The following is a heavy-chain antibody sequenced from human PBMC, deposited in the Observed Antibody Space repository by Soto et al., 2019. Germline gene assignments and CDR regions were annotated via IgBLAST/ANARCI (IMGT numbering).Heavy chain of an antibody. D-gene: IGHD6-13*01. Sequence: GGCLRCSCGASGLTVRSFTMNWVRQGPGKGLEWVSTISSNSAYIYYTDALRGRFTISRDNAKNSLHLQMNSLRAEDTAVYYCTRDASRDSSARGWFDPWGPGTLVTVSS. CDR2: ISSNSAYI. CDR1: GLTVRSFT. V-gene: IGHV3-21*01. CDR3: TRDASRDSSARGWFDP. J-gene: IGHJ5*02.